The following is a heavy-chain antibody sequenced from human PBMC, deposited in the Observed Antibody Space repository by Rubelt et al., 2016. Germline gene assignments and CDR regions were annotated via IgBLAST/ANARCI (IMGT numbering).Heavy chain of an antibody. V-gene: IGHV3-33*06. CDR3: AKGGTDWLSYYLFDS. J-gene: IGHJ4*02. Sequence: SSYGMYWVRQAPGKGLEWAAIIWYDGRNKYYADSVKGRFTISRDNSKNTLYLQMNSLRAEDTAVNYCAKGGTDWLSYYLFDSWGQGTLVTVSS. CDR2: IWYDGRNK. D-gene: IGHD3-9*01. CDR1: SSYG.